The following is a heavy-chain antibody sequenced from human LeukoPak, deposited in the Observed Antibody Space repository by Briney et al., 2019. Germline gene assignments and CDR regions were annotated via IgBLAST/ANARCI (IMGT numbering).Heavy chain of an antibody. CDR1: GFTFSSYS. Sequence: GGSLRLSCAASGFTFSSYSMNWVRQAPGKGLEWVSSISSSSSYIYYADSVKGRFTISRDNAKNSLYLQMNSLRAEDTAVYYCARGRYCSSTSCPLDYWGQGTLVTVSS. D-gene: IGHD2-2*01. CDR2: ISSSSSYI. CDR3: ARGRYCSSTSCPLDY. V-gene: IGHV3-21*01. J-gene: IGHJ4*02.